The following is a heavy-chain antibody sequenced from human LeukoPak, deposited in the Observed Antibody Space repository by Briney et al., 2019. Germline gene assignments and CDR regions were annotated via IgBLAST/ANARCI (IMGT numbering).Heavy chain of an antibody. CDR1: GGSISSYY. CDR3: ARHSGAYYYGSGSPYNYYMDV. CDR2: IYYSGNT. J-gene: IGHJ6*03. V-gene: IGHV4-59*05. Sequence: SETLSLTCTVSGGSISSYYWSWIRQPPGKGLEWIGSIYYSGNTYYNPSLKSRVTISVDTSKNQFSLKLSSVTAADTAVYYCARHSGAYYYGSGSPYNYYMDVWGKGTTVTVSS. D-gene: IGHD3-10*01.